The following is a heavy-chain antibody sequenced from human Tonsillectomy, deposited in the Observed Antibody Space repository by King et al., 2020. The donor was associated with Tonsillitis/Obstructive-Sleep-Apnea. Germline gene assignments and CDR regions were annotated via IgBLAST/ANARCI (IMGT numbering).Heavy chain of an antibody. CDR3: ATQTKGGFTRPYYMDV. CDR2: IYYSGST. CDR1: GGSISSSSYY. J-gene: IGHJ6*03. Sequence: QLQESGPGLVKPSETLSLTCTVSGGSISSSSYYWGWIRQPPGKGLEWIGSIYYSGSTYYNPSLKSRVTISVDTSKNQFSLKLSSVTAADTAVYYCATQTKGGFTRPYYMDVWGKGTTVTVSS. V-gene: IGHV4-39*01. D-gene: IGHD3-16*01.